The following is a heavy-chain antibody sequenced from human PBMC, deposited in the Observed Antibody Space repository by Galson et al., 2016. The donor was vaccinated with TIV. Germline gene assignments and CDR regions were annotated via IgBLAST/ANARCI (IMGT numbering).Heavy chain of an antibody. J-gene: IGHJ4*02. CDR2: IRSKPYGGTA. CDR3: ARGRGEI. D-gene: IGHD3-10*01. Sequence: SLRLSCAVSGFRFGDNAISWFRQTPEKGLEWVGFIRSKPYGGTAEYAASVRGRFTISRDDSRSTAYLQMDSLKSEDTAVYYCARGRGEIWGTGTLVTVSS. V-gene: IGHV3-49*03. CDR1: GFRFGDNA.